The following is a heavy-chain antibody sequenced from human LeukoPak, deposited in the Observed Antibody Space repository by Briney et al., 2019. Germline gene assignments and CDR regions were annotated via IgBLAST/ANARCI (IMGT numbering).Heavy chain of an antibody. V-gene: IGHV3-33*01. Sequence: GRSLRLSCAASGFTFSSYGMHWVRQAPGKGLEWVAVIWYDGSNKYYADSVKGRFTISRDNSKNTLYLQMNSLRAEDTAVYYCARAWQDDILTAGDYWGQGTLVTVSS. CDR2: IWYDGSNK. CDR3: ARAWQDDILTAGDY. D-gene: IGHD3-9*01. J-gene: IGHJ4*02. CDR1: GFTFSSYG.